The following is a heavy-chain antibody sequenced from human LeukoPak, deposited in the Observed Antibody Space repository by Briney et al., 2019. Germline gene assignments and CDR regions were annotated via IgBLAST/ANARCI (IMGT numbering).Heavy chain of an antibody. CDR3: ARTSGSYSHYYMDV. CDR1: GGSFSGYY. J-gene: IGHJ6*03. D-gene: IGHD1-26*01. V-gene: IGHV4-34*01. CDR2: INHSGST. Sequence: SETLSLTCAVYGGSFSGYYWSWIRQPPGKGLEWIGEINHSGSTNYNPSLKSRVTISVDTSKNQFSLKLSSVTAADTAVYYCARTSGSYSHYYMDVWGKGTTVTVSS.